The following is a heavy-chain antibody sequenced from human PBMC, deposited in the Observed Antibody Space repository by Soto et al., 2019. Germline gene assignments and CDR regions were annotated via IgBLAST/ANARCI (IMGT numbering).Heavy chain of an antibody. D-gene: IGHD6-25*01. CDR2: IYPGDHET. Sequence: GEFLKISCQCCGYTFSNFWIGWVRQLPGKGLEWMGIIYPGDHETRYSPSFHGKVTISADKSINTAYLQWNSLEASDTAFYFCARSPRSGPYFDYWGQGALVTVSS. CDR3: ARSPRSGPYFDY. J-gene: IGHJ4*02. CDR1: GYTFSNFW. V-gene: IGHV5-51*01.